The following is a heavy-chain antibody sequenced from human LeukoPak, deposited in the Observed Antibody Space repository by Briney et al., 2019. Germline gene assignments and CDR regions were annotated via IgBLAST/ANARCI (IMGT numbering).Heavy chain of an antibody. D-gene: IGHD3-10*01. J-gene: IGHJ4*02. CDR3: ARQGSYYYGSGTYYNGHFDY. CDR1: GGSISTNCYY. V-gene: IGHV4-39*01. CDR2: IYYIGSA. Sequence: SETLSLTCTVSGGSISTNCYYWGWIRPPPGKGLAGIWSIYYIGSAFYNPSLKSRVTISVDTSKNQSSLNQTSVTAADTAVYYCARQGSYYYGSGTYYNGHFDYWAQGTLVTVSS.